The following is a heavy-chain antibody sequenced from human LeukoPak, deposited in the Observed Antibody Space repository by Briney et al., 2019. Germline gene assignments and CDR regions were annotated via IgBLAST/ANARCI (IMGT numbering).Heavy chain of an antibody. D-gene: IGHD4-17*01. CDR1: GGSFSGYY. CDR2: INHSGST. V-gene: IGHV4-34*01. J-gene: IGHJ5*02. CDR3: ARDAVIDYGDEDGFDP. Sequence: SETLSLTCAVYGGSFSGYYWSWIRQPPGKGLEWIGEINHSGSTNYNPSLKSRVTISLDASKNQVSLILRSVTAADTAVYYCARDAVIDYGDEDGFDPWGQGILVTVSS.